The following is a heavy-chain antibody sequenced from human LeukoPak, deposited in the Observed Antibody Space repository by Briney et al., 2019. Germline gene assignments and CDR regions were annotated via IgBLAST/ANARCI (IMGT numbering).Heavy chain of an antibody. Sequence: SVKVSCKASGYTFTSYGISWVRQAPGQGLEWMGGIIPIFGTANHAQKFQGRVTITTDESTSTAYMELSSLRSEDTAVYYCAREIDAVETTDAFDIWGQGTMVTVSS. CDR3: AREIDAVETTDAFDI. J-gene: IGHJ3*02. V-gene: IGHV1-69*05. D-gene: IGHD1-1*01. CDR2: IIPIFGTA. CDR1: GYTFTSYG.